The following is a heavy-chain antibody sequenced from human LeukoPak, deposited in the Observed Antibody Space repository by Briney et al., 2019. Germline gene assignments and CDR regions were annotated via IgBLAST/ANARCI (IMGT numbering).Heavy chain of an antibody. V-gene: IGHV3-21*04. Sequence: PGGSLRLSCAASGFTFSSYSMNWVRQAPGKGLEWVSSVSSSSSYIYYADSVKGRFTISRDNAKNSLYLQMNSLRAEDTALYYCAKSSHYDSSGYPDYWGQGTLVTVSS. CDR3: AKSSHYDSSGYPDY. CDR2: VSSSSSYI. CDR1: GFTFSSYS. J-gene: IGHJ4*02. D-gene: IGHD3-22*01.